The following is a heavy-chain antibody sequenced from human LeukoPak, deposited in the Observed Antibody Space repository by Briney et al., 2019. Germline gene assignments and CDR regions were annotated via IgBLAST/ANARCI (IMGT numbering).Heavy chain of an antibody. Sequence: PSGGSLRLSCAASGFTFSSYAMSWVRQAPGKGLEWVSAISGSGGSTYYADSVKGRFTISRDNSKNTLYLQMNSLRAEDTAVYYCAKEGLGQWLGNDAFDIWGQGTMVTVSS. D-gene: IGHD6-19*01. V-gene: IGHV3-23*01. J-gene: IGHJ3*02. CDR2: ISGSGGST. CDR1: GFTFSSYA. CDR3: AKEGLGQWLGNDAFDI.